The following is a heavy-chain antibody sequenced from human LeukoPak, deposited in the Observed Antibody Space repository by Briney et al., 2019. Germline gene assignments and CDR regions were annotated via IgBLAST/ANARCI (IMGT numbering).Heavy chain of an antibody. V-gene: IGHV4-34*01. Sequence: SETLSLTCAVYGGSLSGYYWSWIRQPPGKGLEWSGEINHSGSTNYNPSLKSRVTISVDTSKNQFSLKLSSVTAADTAVYYCAVPAATNHNNAFDIWGQGTMVTVSS. CDR2: INHSGST. J-gene: IGHJ3*02. CDR3: AVPAATNHNNAFDI. CDR1: GGSLSGYY. D-gene: IGHD2-2*01.